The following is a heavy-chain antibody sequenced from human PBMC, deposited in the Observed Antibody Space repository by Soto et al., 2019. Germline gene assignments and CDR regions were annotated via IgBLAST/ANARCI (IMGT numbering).Heavy chain of an antibody. CDR2: ISYDGSNK. CDR1: GFTFSSYG. D-gene: IGHD4-17*01. CDR3: AKPVGDDYGDYYFDY. Sequence: GGSLRLSCAASGFTFSSYGMHWVRQAPGKGLEWVAVISYDGSNKYYADSVKGRFTISRDNSKNTLYLQMNSLRAEDTAVYYCAKPVGDDYGDYYFDYWGQGTLVTVSS. V-gene: IGHV3-30*18. J-gene: IGHJ4*02.